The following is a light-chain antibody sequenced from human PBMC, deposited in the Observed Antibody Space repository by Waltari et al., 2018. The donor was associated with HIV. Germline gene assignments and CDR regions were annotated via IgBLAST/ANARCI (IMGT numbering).Light chain of an antibody. CDR1: ETINNL. J-gene: IGKJ2*01. CDR3: QQYHSYSYT. V-gene: IGKV1-5*03. CDR2: KTS. Sequence: DIQMTQSPSTLSASVGDRVTITCRASETINNLLAWYQQKPGKAPKLLIDKTSSLRSGVPSRFSGSGSGTEFTLTISSLQPDDFATYYCQQYHSYSYTFGQGTKLEIK.